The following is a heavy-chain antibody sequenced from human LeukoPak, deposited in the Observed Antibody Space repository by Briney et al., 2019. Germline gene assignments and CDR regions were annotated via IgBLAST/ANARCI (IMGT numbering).Heavy chain of an antibody. CDR3: AKTNYYDTTDDKPYTTHFDY. Sequence: GGSLRLSCAASGFTFTKYAMSWVRQAAGKGLEWVSSIGVRGTNTLYAESGEGRFTISRDNSNNILFLQMDSLRAEDTAMSYCAKTNYYDTTDDKPYTTHFDYWGQGALVTVSS. CDR1: GFTFTKYA. J-gene: IGHJ4*02. V-gene: IGHV3-23*01. D-gene: IGHD3-22*01. CDR2: IGVRGTNT.